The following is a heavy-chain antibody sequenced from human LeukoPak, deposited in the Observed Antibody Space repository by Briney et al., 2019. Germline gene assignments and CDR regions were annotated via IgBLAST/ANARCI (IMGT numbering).Heavy chain of an antibody. Sequence: GGSLRLSCAASGFTFSSYSMNWVRQAPGKGLEWVSVISGSGGSTYYADSVKGRFTISRDNSKNTLYMQMNSLRAEDTAVYYCARGKQWLPFDYWGQGTLVTVSS. CDR2: ISGSGGST. J-gene: IGHJ4*02. CDR3: ARGKQWLPFDY. CDR1: GFTFSSYS. V-gene: IGHV3-23*01. D-gene: IGHD6-19*01.